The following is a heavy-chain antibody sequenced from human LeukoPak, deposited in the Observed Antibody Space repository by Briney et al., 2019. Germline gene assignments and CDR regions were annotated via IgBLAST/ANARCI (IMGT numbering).Heavy chain of an antibody. D-gene: IGHD1-26*01. J-gene: IGHJ4*02. CDR1: GYTFTSYD. Sequence: ASVKVSCKASGYTFTSYDINWVRQAAGQGLEWMGWMNPNSGNTGYAQKFQGRVTMTRDTSTSTVYMELSSLRSEDTAVYYCARDAVVGATTRRLGYWGQGTLVTVSS. CDR2: MNPNSGNT. V-gene: IGHV1-8*01. CDR3: ARDAVVGATTRRLGY.